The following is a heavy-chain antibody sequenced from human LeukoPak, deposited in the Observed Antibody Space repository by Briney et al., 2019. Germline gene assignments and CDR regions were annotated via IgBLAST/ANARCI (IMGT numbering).Heavy chain of an antibody. D-gene: IGHD2-15*01. CDR3: AKDMGGSCDY. CDR1: GFTFDDYT. Sequence: GGSLRLSCAASGFTFDDYTMHWVRQAPGKGLEWVSLISWDGGSTYYADSVKGRFTISRDNSKNSLYLQMNSLRTEDTALYYCAKDMGGSCDYWGQGTLVTVSS. V-gene: IGHV3-43*01. CDR2: ISWDGGST. J-gene: IGHJ4*02.